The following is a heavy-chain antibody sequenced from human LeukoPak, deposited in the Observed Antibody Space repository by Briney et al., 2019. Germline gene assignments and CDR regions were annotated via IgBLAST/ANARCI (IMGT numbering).Heavy chain of an antibody. J-gene: IGHJ3*02. D-gene: IGHD3-9*01. Sequence: GGSLRLSCAASGFTFSDYYMSWIRQAPGKGLEWVSYISSSGSTIYYADSVKGRFTISRDNAKNSLYLQMNSLRAEDTALYYCAKDLGRLRYFDWSDAFDIWGQGTMVTVSS. CDR1: GFTFSDYY. CDR3: AKDLGRLRYFDWSDAFDI. V-gene: IGHV3-11*01. CDR2: ISSSGSTI.